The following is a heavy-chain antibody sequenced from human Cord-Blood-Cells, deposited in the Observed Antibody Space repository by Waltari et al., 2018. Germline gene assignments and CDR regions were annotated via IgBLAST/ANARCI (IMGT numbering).Heavy chain of an antibody. J-gene: IGHJ3*02. CDR2: IYWDDDK. V-gene: IGHV2-5*02. Sequence: QITLKESGPTLVKPTQTLTLTCTFSGFSLSTSGVGVGWSRQPPGKALEWLALIYWDDDKRYIPSLKSRLTITKDTSKHQVVLTMTNMYPVDTATYYCEHSSPGGDAFDIWGQGTMVTVSS. CDR1: GFSLSTSGVG. CDR3: EHSSPGGDAFDI.